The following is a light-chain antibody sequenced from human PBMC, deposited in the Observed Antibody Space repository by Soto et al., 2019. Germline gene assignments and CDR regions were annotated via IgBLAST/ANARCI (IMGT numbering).Light chain of an antibody. CDR2: DNT. CDR3: QSYDTSLSAAV. J-gene: IGLJ2*01. V-gene: IGLV1-40*01. Sequence: QSVLTQPPSVSGAPGQRVTISCTGSRSNIGAGYAVHWYQQLPETAPKLLIYDNTNRPSGVPDRFSASESGTSASLAITGLQSEDEADYYCQSYDTSLSAAVFGGGTKVTVL. CDR1: RSNIGAGYA.